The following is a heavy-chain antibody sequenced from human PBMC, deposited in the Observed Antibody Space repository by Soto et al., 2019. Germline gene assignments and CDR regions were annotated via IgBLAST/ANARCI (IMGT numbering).Heavy chain of an antibody. CDR3: ARADYNSDYLLLYVDY. V-gene: IGHV1-69*13. CDR1: GGTFSNYA. CDR2: IILGSA. D-gene: IGHD3-22*01. Sequence: SLKGSCKAPGGTFSNYALTWVRQAPGQGLEWMGWIILGSANYAQKFQDRLTITADGSTNISYMELTSLTSEDTARYYCARADYNSDYLLLYVDYCGEVTPVPASS. J-gene: IGHJ4*02.